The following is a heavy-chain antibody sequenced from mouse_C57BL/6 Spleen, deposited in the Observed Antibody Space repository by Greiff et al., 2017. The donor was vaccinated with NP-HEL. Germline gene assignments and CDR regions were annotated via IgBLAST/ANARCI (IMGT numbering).Heavy chain of an antibody. CDR2: INPNNGGT. D-gene: IGHD3-2*02. V-gene: IGHV1-26*01. Sequence: EVQLQQSGPELVKPGASVKISCKASGYTFTDYYMNWVKQSNGKSLEWIGDINPNNGGTSYNQKFKGKATLTGDKSSSTAYMELRSLTSEDSAVYYCARWGQLRLPFAYWGQGTLVTVSA. J-gene: IGHJ3*01. CDR1: GYTFTDYY. CDR3: ARWGQLRLPFAY.